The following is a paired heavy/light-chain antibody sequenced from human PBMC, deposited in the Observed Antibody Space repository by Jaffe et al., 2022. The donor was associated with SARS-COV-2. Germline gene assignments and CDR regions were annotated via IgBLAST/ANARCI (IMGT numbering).Heavy chain of an antibody. CDR1: GFTFSSYA. CDR3: AKRDVGGGWDYYYYYGMDV. D-gene: IGHD6-19*01. Sequence: EVQLLESGGGLVQPGGSLRLSCAASGFTFSSYAMSWVRQAPGKGLEWVSAISGSGGSTYYADSVKGRFTISRDNSKNTLYLQMNSLRAEDTAVYYCAKRDVGGGWDYYYYYGMDVWGQGTTVTVSS. CDR2: ISGSGGST. V-gene: IGHV3-23*01. J-gene: IGHJ6*02.
Light chain of an antibody. CDR3: MQATQFPLT. V-gene: IGKV2-24*01. CDR1: QSLVHSDGNTY. J-gene: IGKJ4*01. CDR2: KIS. Sequence: DIVMTQTPLSSPVTLGQPASISCRSSQSLVHSDGNTYLSWLQQRPGQPPRLLIYKISNRFSGVPDRFSGSGAGTDFTLKISRVEAEDVGVYYCMQATQFPLTFGGGTKVEIK.